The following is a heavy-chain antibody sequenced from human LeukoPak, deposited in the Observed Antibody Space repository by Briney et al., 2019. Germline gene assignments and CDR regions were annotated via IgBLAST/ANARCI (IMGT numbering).Heavy chain of an antibody. CDR3: ARVSKPGWFDYYYMDV. V-gene: IGHV3-30*04. CDR2: VLSDGSDQ. J-gene: IGHJ6*03. Sequence: PGGSLRLSCAASGFTFNPYAMKWVRQAPGKGLEWLAVVLSDGSDQYYGDSVQGRFTVSRDNSKNTLYLQMDNLRFEDTAVYYCARVSKPGWFDYYYMDVWGKGTTVIVSS. CDR1: GFTFNPYA. D-gene: IGHD3-10*01.